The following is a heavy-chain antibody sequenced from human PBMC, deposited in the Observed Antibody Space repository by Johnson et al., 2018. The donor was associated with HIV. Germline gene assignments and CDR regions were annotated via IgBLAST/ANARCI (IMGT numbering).Heavy chain of an antibody. Sequence: QVQLVESGGGVVQPGRSLRLSCAASGFTFSSYAMHWVRQAPGKGLEWVAVISYDGSNKYYADSVKGRFTISRDNSKNTLYLQMNSLRAEDTAVYYCAKAEQDSGSYEADAFDIWGQGTMVTVSS. D-gene: IGHD1-26*01. V-gene: IGHV3-30*04. CDR3: AKAEQDSGSYEADAFDI. CDR2: ISYDGSNK. CDR1: GFTFSSYA. J-gene: IGHJ3*02.